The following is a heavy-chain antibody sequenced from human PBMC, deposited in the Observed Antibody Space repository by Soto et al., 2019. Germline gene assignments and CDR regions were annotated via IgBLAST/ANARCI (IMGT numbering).Heavy chain of an antibody. CDR2: IIPIFGTA. V-gene: IGHV1-69*13. J-gene: IGHJ4*02. D-gene: IGHD6-19*01. Sequence: SVKGACKASGGTFSGYAISWVRQAPGQGLEWMGGIIPIFGTANYAQKFQGRVTITADESTSTAYMELSSLRSEDTAVYYCARKEYSSGWYSFDYWGQGTLVTVSS. CDR1: GGTFSGYA. CDR3: ARKEYSSGWYSFDY.